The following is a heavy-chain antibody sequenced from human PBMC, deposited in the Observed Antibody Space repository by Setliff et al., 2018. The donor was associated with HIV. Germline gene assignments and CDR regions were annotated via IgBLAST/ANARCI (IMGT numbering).Heavy chain of an antibody. V-gene: IGHV4-31*03. J-gene: IGHJ4*02. Sequence: SETLSLTCTVSGGSISSGGYYWSWIRQQPGKGLEWIGYIYYSGSTYYNPSLKSRVTISVDTSKNQFSLKLSSVTAADTAVYYCARLRPPRYAGSYFDYWGQGTLVTVSS. CDR1: GGSISSGGYY. CDR3: ARLRPPRYAGSYFDY. CDR2: IYYSGST. D-gene: IGHD2-8*01.